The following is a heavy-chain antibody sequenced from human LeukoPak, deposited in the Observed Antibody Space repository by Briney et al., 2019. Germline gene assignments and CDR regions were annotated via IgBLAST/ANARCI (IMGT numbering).Heavy chain of an antibody. Sequence: ASVKVSCKASGYTFTDYYIHWVRQAPGQGLEWMAWINPTSGDRKSAQKFQGRVTMTWDTSIGTAYMELSRLRFDDTAVYYCARVGRERSGSYRIDYWGQGTLVTVSS. CDR3: ARVGRERSGSYRIDY. J-gene: IGHJ4*02. CDR1: GYTFTDYY. CDR2: INPTSGDR. D-gene: IGHD1-26*01. V-gene: IGHV1-2*02.